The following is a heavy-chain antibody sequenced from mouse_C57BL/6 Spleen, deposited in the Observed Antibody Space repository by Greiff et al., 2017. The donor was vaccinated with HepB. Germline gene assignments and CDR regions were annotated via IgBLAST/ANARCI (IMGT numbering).Heavy chain of an antibody. Sequence: QVQLQQSGPELVKPGASVKISCKASGYAFSSSWMNWVKQRPGKGLEWIGRIYPGDGDTNYNGKFKGKATLTADKSSSTAYMQLSSLTSEDSAVYFCARYTTVRYFDVWGTGTTVTVSS. CDR3: ARYTTVRYFDV. CDR1: GYAFSSSW. V-gene: IGHV1-82*01. J-gene: IGHJ1*03. D-gene: IGHD1-1*01. CDR2: IYPGDGDT.